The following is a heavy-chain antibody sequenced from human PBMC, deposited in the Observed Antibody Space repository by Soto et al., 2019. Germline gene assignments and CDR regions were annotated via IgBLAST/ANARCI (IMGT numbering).Heavy chain of an antibody. D-gene: IGHD3-22*01. CDR2: ISTYNGNT. CDR1: GYTFITYG. CDR3: GRGPTDYYDNSANYSLDY. Sequence: QVQLVQSGAEVKKPGASVKVSCKASGYTFITYGVSWVRQAPGQGLDWLGWISTYNGNTRYAERLQGRGTMTTDRTTNTAYMELRNLRAEDPAVYSCGRGPTDYYDNSANYSLDYWGPATLVTVAS. J-gene: IGHJ4*02. V-gene: IGHV1-18*01.